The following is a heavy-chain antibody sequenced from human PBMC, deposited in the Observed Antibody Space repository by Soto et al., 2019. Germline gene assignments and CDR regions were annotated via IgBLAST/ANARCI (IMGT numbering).Heavy chain of an antibody. Sequence: VQLVESGGGVVQPGRSLRLSCAASGFTFSDYAMHWVRQAPGKGLEWVAVVSHDGRNTHYADSVKGRFTISRDSSKNTVSLEMASLRAEDTAVFYCAKGGQQWLVTSDFNYWGQGALVTVSS. CDR1: GFTFSDYA. CDR3: AKGGQQWLVTSDFNY. CDR2: VSHDGRNT. J-gene: IGHJ4*02. D-gene: IGHD6-19*01. V-gene: IGHV3-30*18.